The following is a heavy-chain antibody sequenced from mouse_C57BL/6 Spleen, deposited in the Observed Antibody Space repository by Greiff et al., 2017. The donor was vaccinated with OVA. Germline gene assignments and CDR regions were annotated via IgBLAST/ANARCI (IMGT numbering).Heavy chain of an antibody. J-gene: IGHJ2*01. CDR1: GFTFSDYG. Sequence: DVMLVESGGGLVKPGGSLKLSCAASGFTFSDYGMHWVRQAPEKGLEWVAYISSGSSTIYYADTVKGRFTISRDNAKNTLFLQMTSLRSEDTAMYYCARWDYYGSSLRGYWGQGTTLTVSS. D-gene: IGHD1-1*01. V-gene: IGHV5-17*01. CDR2: ISSGSSTI. CDR3: ARWDYYGSSLRGY.